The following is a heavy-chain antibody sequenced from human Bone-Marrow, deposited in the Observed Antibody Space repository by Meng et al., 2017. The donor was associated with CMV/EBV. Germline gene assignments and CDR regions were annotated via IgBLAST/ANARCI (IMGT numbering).Heavy chain of an antibody. D-gene: IGHD1-26*01. CDR2: IYSGGSST. V-gene: IGHV3-23*03. J-gene: IGHJ2*01. CDR1: GFTFSSYA. Sequence: GESLKISCAASGFTFSSYAMSWVRQAPGKGLEWVSVIYSGGSSTYYADSVKGRFTISRDNSKNTLYLQMNSLRAEDTAVYYCARNGGSYSLGYFDLWGRGTLVTVSS. CDR3: ARNGGSYSLGYFDL.